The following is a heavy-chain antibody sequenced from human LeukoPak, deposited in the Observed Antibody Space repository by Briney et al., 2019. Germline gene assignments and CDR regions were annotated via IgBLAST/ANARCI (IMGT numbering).Heavy chain of an antibody. CDR1: GFTFSSYW. Sequence: GGSLRLSCAASGFTFSSYWMNWVRQAPGKGLEWVANIKQDGSENNYVDSVKGRFTISRDNARNSLYLQMNTLRAEDTAVYYCARGSALVRGSFGDWGQGTLVTVSS. V-gene: IGHV3-7*04. J-gene: IGHJ4*02. CDR3: ARGSALVRGSFGD. CDR2: IKQDGSEN. D-gene: IGHD3-10*01.